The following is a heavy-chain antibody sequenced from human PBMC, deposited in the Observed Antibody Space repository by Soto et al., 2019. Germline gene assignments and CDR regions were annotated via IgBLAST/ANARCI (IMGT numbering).Heavy chain of an antibody. V-gene: IGHV1-69*02. D-gene: IGHD4-17*01. J-gene: IGHJ4*02. CDR2: MSPTLGIA. CDR1: RGTFNSYS. Sequence: QVQLVQSGAEVKQPGSSVKVSCKASRGTFNSYSINWVRQAPGQGLEWMGKMSPTLGIASYAQKFQGRVTNTADKFTSTAYMELNSLRSEDTAVYYCAAHGDALDYWGQGTLVTVSS. CDR3: AAHGDALDY.